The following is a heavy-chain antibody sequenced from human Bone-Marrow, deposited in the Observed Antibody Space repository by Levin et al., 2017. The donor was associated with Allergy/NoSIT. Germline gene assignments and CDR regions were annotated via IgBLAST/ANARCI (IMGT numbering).Heavy chain of an antibody. Sequence: GGSLRLSCAASGFTVGNNYVAWVRQAPGKGLDWISVIYSGGGTYYADSVKGRFTISRDKSKNTVYLQMNSLRVEDTAVDYCSSATGFSDYWGEGAVVTVSS. CDR1: GFTVGNNY. CDR2: IYSGGGT. V-gene: IGHV3-66*01. CDR3: SSATGFSDY. J-gene: IGHJ4*02.